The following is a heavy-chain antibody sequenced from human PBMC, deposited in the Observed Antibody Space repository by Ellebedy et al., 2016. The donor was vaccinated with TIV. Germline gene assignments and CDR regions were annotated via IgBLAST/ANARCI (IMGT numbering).Heavy chain of an antibody. CDR3: AKAQWDPDAFDI. D-gene: IGHD1-26*01. Sequence: GESLKISCTGSGYSFTSYWIGWVRQTPGKGLEWMGIIYPGDSDTRYSPSFQGQVNISADKSISTAYLQWSSLKASDTAMYYCAKAQWDPDAFDIWGQGTMVTVSS. CDR1: GYSFTSYW. J-gene: IGHJ3*02. CDR2: IYPGDSDT. V-gene: IGHV5-51*01.